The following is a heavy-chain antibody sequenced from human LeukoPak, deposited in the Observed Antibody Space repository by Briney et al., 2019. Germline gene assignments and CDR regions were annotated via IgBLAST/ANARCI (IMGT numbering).Heavy chain of an antibody. V-gene: IGHV3-21*01. CDR1: GFTFSSYS. Sequence: GGSLRLSCAASGFTFSSYSMNWVRQAPGKGLEWVSSISSSSSYIYYADSVKGRFTISRDNAKNSLYLQMNSLRAEDTAVYYCARDHDFWSGLPPDYFDYWGQGTLVTVSS. CDR3: ARDHDFWSGLPPDYFDY. CDR2: ISSSSSYI. J-gene: IGHJ4*02. D-gene: IGHD3-3*01.